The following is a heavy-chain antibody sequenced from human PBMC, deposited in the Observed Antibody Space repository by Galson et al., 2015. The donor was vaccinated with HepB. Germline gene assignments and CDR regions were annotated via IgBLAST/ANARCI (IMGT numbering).Heavy chain of an antibody. CDR3: ARDRGRWVRSDYSGYYSDD. J-gene: IGHJ4*02. CDR2: ITYDGSNK. CDR1: GFTFSSHA. V-gene: IGHV3-30*04. D-gene: IGHD3-22*01. Sequence: SLRLSCAASGFTFSSHALHWVRQTPGKGLEWVAVITYDGSNKYYADSVKGRFSISRDNSKNTLSLQMNSLRLDDTAVYYCARDRGRWVRSDYSGYYSDDWGQGTLVTVSS.